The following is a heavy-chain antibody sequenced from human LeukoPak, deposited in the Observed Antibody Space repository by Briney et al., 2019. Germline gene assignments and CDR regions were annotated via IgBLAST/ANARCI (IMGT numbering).Heavy chain of an antibody. CDR3: ASTSRRIAVAGNFDY. V-gene: IGHV1-46*01. Sequence: ASVKVSCKASGYTFTSYYMHWVRQAPGQGLEWMGIINPSGGSTSYAQKFQGRVTMTRDTSTSTVYMELSSLRSEDTAVYYCASTSRRIAVAGNFDYWGQGTLVTVSS. J-gene: IGHJ4*02. CDR1: GYTFTSYY. D-gene: IGHD6-19*01. CDR2: INPSGGST.